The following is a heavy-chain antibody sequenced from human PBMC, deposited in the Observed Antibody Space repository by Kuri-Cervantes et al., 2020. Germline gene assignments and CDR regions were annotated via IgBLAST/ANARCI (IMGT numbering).Heavy chain of an antibody. V-gene: IGHV3-23*01. Sequence: GGSLRLSCAASGFTFDDYGMSWVRQAPGKGLEWVSSISDSDGSTYYADSVKGRFTISRDNSKNTLYLQMNSLRAEDTAIYFCARKKVAATPPVVFGGKGTLVTVSS. CDR3: ARKKVAATPPVVF. D-gene: IGHD2-15*01. CDR1: GFTFDDYG. CDR2: ISDSDGST. J-gene: IGHJ4*02.